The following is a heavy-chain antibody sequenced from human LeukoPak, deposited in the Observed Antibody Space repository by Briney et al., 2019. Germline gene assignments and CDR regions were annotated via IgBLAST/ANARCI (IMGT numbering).Heavy chain of an antibody. CDR3: ARETHYDSSGYPGWFDP. CDR2: MNPNSGNT. CDR1: GYTFTSYD. J-gene: IGHJ5*02. D-gene: IGHD3-22*01. Sequence: ASVKVSCKASGYTFTSYDINWVRQATGQGLEWMGWMNPNSGNTGYAQKFQGRVTMTRNTSISTAYMELSSLRSEDTAVYYCARETHYDSSGYPGWFDPWGQGTLVTVSS. V-gene: IGHV1-8*01.